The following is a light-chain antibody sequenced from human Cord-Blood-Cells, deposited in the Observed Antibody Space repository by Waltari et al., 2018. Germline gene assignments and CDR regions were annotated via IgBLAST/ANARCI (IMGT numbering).Light chain of an antibody. V-gene: IGLV3-19*01. Sequence: SSELTQDPAVSVALGQTVRITCQGDSLRSYYASWYQQKPGQAPVLVSYGKNNRPSGSPDRFSGSSSGNTASLTSTGAQAEDEADYYCNSRDSSGNHVVFGGGTKLTVL. J-gene: IGLJ2*01. CDR2: GKN. CDR1: SLRSYY. CDR3: NSRDSSGNHVV.